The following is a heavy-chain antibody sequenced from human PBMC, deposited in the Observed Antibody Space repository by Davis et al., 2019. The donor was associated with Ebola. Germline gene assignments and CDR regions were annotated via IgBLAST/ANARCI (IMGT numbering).Heavy chain of an antibody. J-gene: IGHJ4*02. V-gene: IGHV4-59*01. Sequence: SETLSLTCTVSGGSISSYYWSWIRQPPGKGLEWIGYIYYSGSTNYNPSLKSRVTISVDTSKNQFSLKLSSVTAADTAVYYCARAESGLPDYWGQGTLVTVSS. CDR1: GGSISSYY. CDR3: ARAESGLPDY. D-gene: IGHD3-3*01. CDR2: IYYSGST.